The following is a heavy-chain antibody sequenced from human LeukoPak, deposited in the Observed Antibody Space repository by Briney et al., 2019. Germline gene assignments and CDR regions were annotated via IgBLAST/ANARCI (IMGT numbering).Heavy chain of an antibody. CDR2: ISGYNGNT. D-gene: IGHD3-9*01. CDR3: ATGYPKRRPSDMLTVPLFDY. J-gene: IGHJ4*02. Sequence: ASVKVSCKTSGQTFSSYGFSWVRQAPGQGLEWMGWISGYNGNTKFEEKFQDRVTMTTDTSTNTAYMELRSLRSDDTATYYCATGYPKRRPSDMLTVPLFDYWGQGSLVIVSS. CDR1: GQTFSSYG. V-gene: IGHV1-18*01.